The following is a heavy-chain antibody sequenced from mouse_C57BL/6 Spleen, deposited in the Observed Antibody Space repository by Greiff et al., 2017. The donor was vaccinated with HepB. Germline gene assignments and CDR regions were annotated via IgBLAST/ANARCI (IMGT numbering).Heavy chain of an antibody. V-gene: IGHV14-3*01. CDR2: IDPANGNT. J-gene: IGHJ2*01. D-gene: IGHD2-4*01. CDR1: GFNIKNTY. CDR3: ASFYYDYDEVDY. Sequence: VHVKQSVAELVRPGASVKLSCTASGFNIKNTYMHWVKQRPEQGLEWIGRIDPANGNTKYAPKFQGKATITADTSSNTAYLQLSSLTSEDTAIYYCASFYYDYDEVDYWGQGTTLTVSS.